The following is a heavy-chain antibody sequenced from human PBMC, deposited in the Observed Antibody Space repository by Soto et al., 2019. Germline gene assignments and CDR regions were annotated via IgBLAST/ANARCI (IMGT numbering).Heavy chain of an antibody. CDR2: ISYDGSNK. Sequence: QVQLVESGGGVVQPGRSLRLSCAASGFTFSSYAMHWVRQAPGKGLEWVAVISYDGSNKYYADSVKGRFTISRDNSKNTLYLQMNSLRAEDTAVYYCARDLSSGWTNYFDYWGQGTLGTVSS. CDR3: ARDLSSGWTNYFDY. V-gene: IGHV3-30-3*01. CDR1: GFTFSSYA. J-gene: IGHJ4*02. D-gene: IGHD6-19*01.